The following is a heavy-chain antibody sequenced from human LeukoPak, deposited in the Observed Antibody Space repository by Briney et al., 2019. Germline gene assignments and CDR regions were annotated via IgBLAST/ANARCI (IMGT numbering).Heavy chain of an antibody. CDR3: AKGRSSGYQYYLDY. D-gene: IGHD3-22*01. CDR1: GFTFSSCG. V-gene: IGHV3-23*01. Sequence: PGGSLRLSCTASGFTFSSCGMTWVRQAPGKGLEWVSSISGSGGSTDYADSVKGRFTISRDNSKDTLYLQMNSLRADDTAVYYCAKGRSSGYQYYLDYWGQGTLVTVSS. J-gene: IGHJ4*02. CDR2: ISGSGGST.